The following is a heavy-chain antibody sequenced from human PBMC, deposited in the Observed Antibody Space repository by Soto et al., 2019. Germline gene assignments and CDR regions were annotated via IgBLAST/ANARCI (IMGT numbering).Heavy chain of an antibody. J-gene: IGHJ4*02. CDR1: GFTFSSYA. CDR3: ARRSSSWYFDY. V-gene: IGHV3-23*01. Sequence: EVQLLESGGGLVQPGGSLRLSCAASGFTFSSYAMNWVRQAPGKGLEWVSVISGSGDSTYYADSVKGRFTISRDNSKNTLHLQMNSVRAEDTAVYYCARRSSSWYFDYWGQGTLVTVSS. CDR2: ISGSGDST. D-gene: IGHD6-13*01.